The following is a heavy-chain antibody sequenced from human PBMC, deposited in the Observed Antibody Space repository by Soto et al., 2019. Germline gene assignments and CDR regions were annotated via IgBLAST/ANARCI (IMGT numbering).Heavy chain of an antibody. V-gene: IGHV3-11*05. J-gene: IGHJ4*02. Sequence: QVQLVESGGGLVKPGGSLRLSCVASGFTFSDYCMSWIRQAPGKGLEWVSYISSSSSYTNYADSVKGRFTISRDNAENSLYLQMNSLRAEDTAVYYCARDHHRYSGYDYVDYWGQGTLVTVSS. D-gene: IGHD5-12*01. CDR3: ARDHHRYSGYDYVDY. CDR2: ISSSSSYT. CDR1: GFTFSDYC.